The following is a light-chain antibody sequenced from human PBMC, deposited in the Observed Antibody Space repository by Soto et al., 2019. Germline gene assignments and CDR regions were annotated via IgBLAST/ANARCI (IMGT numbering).Light chain of an antibody. CDR3: ETWDSSLSAGV. CDR1: SSNIGNNY. CDR2: ENN. J-gene: IGLJ7*01. V-gene: IGLV1-51*02. Sequence: QSALTQPPSVSAAPGQKVTISCSGSSSNIGNNYVSWYQQLPGTAPKLLIYENNKRPSGIPDRFSGSKSGTSATLGITGLQTGDEADYYCETWDSSLSAGVFGGGTQLTVL.